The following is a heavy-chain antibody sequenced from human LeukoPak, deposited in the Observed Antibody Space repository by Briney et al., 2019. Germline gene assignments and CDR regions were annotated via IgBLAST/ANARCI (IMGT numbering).Heavy chain of an antibody. J-gene: IGHJ4*02. V-gene: IGHV3-11*01. CDR3: AKGESYYYDSSGYYHNFDY. CDR2: ISSSGTSI. D-gene: IGHD3-22*01. Sequence: SGGSLRLSCAASGFTFSDYYMTWMRQAPGKGLEWVSGISSSGTSIRYADSVKGRFTISRDNSKNTLYLQMNSLRAEDTAVYYCAKGESYYYDSSGYYHNFDYWGQGTLVTVSS. CDR1: GFTFSDYY.